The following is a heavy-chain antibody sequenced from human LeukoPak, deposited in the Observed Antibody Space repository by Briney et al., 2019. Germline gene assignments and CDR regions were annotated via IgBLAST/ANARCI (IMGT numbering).Heavy chain of an antibody. CDR3: ARFSYYYDSSGYPPWFDP. J-gene: IGHJ5*02. D-gene: IGHD3-22*01. CDR2: ISSSGSTI. Sequence: PGGSLRLSCAASGFTFSSYEMNWVRQAPGKGLEWVSYISSSGSTIYYADSVKGRFTISRDNAKNSLYLQMNSLRAEDTAVYYCARFSYYYDSSGYPPWFDPWGQGTLVTVSS. CDR1: GFTFSSYE. V-gene: IGHV3-48*03.